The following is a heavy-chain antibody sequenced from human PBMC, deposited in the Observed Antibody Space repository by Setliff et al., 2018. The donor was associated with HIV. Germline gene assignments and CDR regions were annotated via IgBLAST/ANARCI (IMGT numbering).Heavy chain of an antibody. V-gene: IGHV1-8*01. J-gene: IGHJ4*02. Sequence: ASVKVSCKASGYTFISNDINWVRQTTGQGLEWMGWMSPNSGDIGYAQNFQGRVTMTRDTSMNTAYMELSNLRFEDTAVYYCARGVDAGSDYWGQGTLGTVSS. CDR2: MSPNSGDI. CDR1: GYTFISND. CDR3: ARGVDAGSDY. D-gene: IGHD3-10*01.